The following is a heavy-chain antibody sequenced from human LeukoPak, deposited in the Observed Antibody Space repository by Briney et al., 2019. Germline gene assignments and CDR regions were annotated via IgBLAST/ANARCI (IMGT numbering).Heavy chain of an antibody. D-gene: IGHD5-18*01. V-gene: IGHV3-7*01. Sequence: GGSLRLSCAASGFTFSSHWMSWVRQAPGKGLEWVAHIKKDGSEKYYVDAVKGRFTISRDNAKTSLYLQMNGLRAEDTAVYYCARDLSGIAGYTYGRGIDYWGQGTLVTVSS. CDR1: GFTFSSHW. J-gene: IGHJ4*02. CDR2: IKKDGSEK. CDR3: ARDLSGIAGYTYGRGIDY.